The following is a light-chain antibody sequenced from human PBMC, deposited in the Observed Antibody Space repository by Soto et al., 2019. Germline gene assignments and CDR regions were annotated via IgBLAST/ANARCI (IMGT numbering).Light chain of an antibody. CDR3: CSYATSSDV. V-gene: IGLV2-23*02. CDR2: EVS. CDR1: SSDVGSYNL. Sequence: QSALTQPASVSGSPGQSITISCTGTSSDVGSYNLVSWYQQHPGKAPKLNIFEVSKRPSGVSDRFSGSKSGNTASLTISGLQAEDDADFYCCSYATSSDVFGTGTKLTVL. J-gene: IGLJ1*01.